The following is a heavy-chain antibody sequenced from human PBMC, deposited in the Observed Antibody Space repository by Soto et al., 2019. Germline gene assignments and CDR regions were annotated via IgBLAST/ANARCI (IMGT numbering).Heavy chain of an antibody. CDR3: AGPGYSSQDY. V-gene: IGHV3-23*01. J-gene: IGHJ4*02. CDR2: ISGSGDGT. CDR1: GFTFSSFA. D-gene: IGHD5-18*01. Sequence: EVQLLESGGGLVHPGGSLRLSCAASGFTFSSFALSWVRQAPGKGLEWVSAISGSGDGTDYADSVKGRFTISRDNSKNTLYLQMNSLRAEDTAVYYCAGPGYSSQDYWGQGALVTVSS.